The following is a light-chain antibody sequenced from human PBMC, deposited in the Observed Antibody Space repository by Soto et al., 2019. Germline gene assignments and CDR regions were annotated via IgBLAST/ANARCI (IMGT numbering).Light chain of an antibody. V-gene: IGKV1-9*01. CDR2: DAS. CDR1: QGLSRD. Sequence: DIQLTQSPSFLSASVGDRVTITCRASQGLSRDLACNQQKPGKAPKLLIYDASTLQNGDPSRFSGSGSGTEFTLTISSLQPEDFATYYCQQHNSYPITFGQGTRLEIK. J-gene: IGKJ5*01. CDR3: QQHNSYPIT.